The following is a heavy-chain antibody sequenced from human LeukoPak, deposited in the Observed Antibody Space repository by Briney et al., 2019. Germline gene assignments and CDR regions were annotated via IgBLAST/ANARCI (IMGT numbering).Heavy chain of an antibody. D-gene: IGHD1-26*01. J-gene: IGHJ4*02. CDR3: AKASQRAQVGAMEY. V-gene: IGHV4-59*08. Sequence: NSSETLSLTCTVSGGSISSYYWSWIRQPPGKGLEWIGYIYYSGSTNYNPSLKSRVTISVDTSKNQFSLKLSSVTAADTAVYYCAKASQRAQVGAMEYWGQGTLVTVSS. CDR2: IYYSGST. CDR1: GGSISSYY.